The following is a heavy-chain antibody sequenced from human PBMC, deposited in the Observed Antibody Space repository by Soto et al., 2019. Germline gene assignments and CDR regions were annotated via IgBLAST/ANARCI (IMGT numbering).Heavy chain of an antibody. CDR1: GGSVSSGSYY. CDR2: IYYSGST. V-gene: IGHV4-61*01. J-gene: IGHJ4*02. CDR3: ARDRSHYYDSSGYYYGLVY. D-gene: IGHD3-22*01. Sequence: SETLSLTCTVSGGSVSSGSYYWSWIRQPPGKGLEWIGYIYYSGSTNYNPSLKSRVTISVDTSKNQFSLKLSSVTAADTAVYYCARDRSHYYDSSGYYYGLVYWGQGTLVTVSS.